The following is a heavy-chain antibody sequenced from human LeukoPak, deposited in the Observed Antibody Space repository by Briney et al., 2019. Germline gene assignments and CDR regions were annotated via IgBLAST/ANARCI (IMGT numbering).Heavy chain of an antibody. CDR2: ISGSGGST. CDR3: AKGCGVCYDYFDSSYAFDI. Sequence: GGSLRLSCAASGFTFSSYAMSWVRQAPGKGLEWVSAISGSGGSTYYADSVKGRFTISRDNSKNTLYLQMNSLRAEDTAVYYCAKGCGVCYDYFDSSYAFDIWGQGTMVTVSS. CDR1: GFTFSSYA. V-gene: IGHV3-23*01. D-gene: IGHD2-8*02. J-gene: IGHJ3*02.